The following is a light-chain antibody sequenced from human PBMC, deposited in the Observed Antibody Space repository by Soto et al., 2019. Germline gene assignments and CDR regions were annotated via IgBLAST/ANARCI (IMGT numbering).Light chain of an antibody. CDR3: QQYGSSQS. J-gene: IGKJ1*01. Sequence: EIVLTQSPGTLSLSPGERATLSCRASQSVSSSYLAWYQQKPGQAPRLLIYGASSRATGIPDRFSGSGSGTDFTLTISRLEREDFAVYYCQQYGSSQSFGQGTKVEI. CDR2: GAS. V-gene: IGKV3-20*01. CDR1: QSVSSSY.